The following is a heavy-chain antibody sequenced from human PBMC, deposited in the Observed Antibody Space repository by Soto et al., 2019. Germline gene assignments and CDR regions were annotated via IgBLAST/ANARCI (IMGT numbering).Heavy chain of an antibody. CDR2: ISGSGGST. V-gene: IGHV3-23*01. J-gene: IGHJ3*02. D-gene: IGHD3-22*01. CDR3: AKTYLRTYYYDSSGYAFDI. Sequence: EVQLLESGGGLVQPGGSLRLSCAASGFTFSSYAMSWVRQAPGKGLEWVSAISGSGGSTYYADSVKGRFTISRDNSKNTLYLKMNSLRAEDTAVYYCAKTYLRTYYYDSSGYAFDIWGQGTMVTVSS. CDR1: GFTFSSYA.